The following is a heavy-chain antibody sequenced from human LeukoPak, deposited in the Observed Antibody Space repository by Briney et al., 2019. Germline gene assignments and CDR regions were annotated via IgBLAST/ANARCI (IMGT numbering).Heavy chain of an antibody. J-gene: IGHJ4*02. CDR3: ASLYSSGWYLGY. Sequence: PSETLSLTCTVSGGFISSYYWSWIRQPPGKGLEWIGYIYYSGSTNYNPSPKSGVTISVDTSKSQCSLKLSSVTAADTAVYYCASLYSSGWYLGYWGQGTLVTVPS. D-gene: IGHD6-19*01. V-gene: IGHV4-59*01. CDR2: IYYSGST. CDR1: GGFISSYY.